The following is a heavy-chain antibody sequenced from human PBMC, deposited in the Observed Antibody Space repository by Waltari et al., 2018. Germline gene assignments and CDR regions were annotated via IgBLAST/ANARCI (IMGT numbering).Heavy chain of an antibody. V-gene: IGHV3-48*03. Sequence: EVQLVESGGGLVQPGGSLRLSCAASGFPFSRSEMNWVRQAPGKGLEWVSYISSGGTNMFYAESVKGRFTISRDNAKNSLYLHMNSLRVEDTAVYYCARERSVTGKGNPDYWGQGTLVTVSS. CDR2: ISSGGTNM. CDR3: ARERSVTGKGNPDY. CDR1: GFPFSRSE. J-gene: IGHJ4*02. D-gene: IGHD3-10*01.